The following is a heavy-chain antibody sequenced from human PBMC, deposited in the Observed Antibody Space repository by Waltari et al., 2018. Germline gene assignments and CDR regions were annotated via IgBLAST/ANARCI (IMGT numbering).Heavy chain of an antibody. CDR3: ARVRGGDLTL. V-gene: IGHV1-2*02. CDR2: INPNRGGT. J-gene: IGHJ4*02. CDR1: GYTFTGYY. Sequence: QVQLVQSGAEVKKPGASVKVSCKASGYTFTGYYMHWVRQAPGPGLEGMGLINPNRGGTNYAQKFQGRVTMTRDTSISTAYMELSRLRSDDTAVYYCARVRGGDLTLWGQGTLVTVSS. D-gene: IGHD2-21*01.